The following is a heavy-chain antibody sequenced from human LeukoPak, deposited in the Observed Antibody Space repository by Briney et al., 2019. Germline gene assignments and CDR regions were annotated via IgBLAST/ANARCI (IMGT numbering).Heavy chain of an antibody. D-gene: IGHD6-6*01. CDR2: IFYTGTT. Sequence: SETLSLTCTVSGGSISISGYYWAWIGQPPGKGPEWIGSIFYTGTTYYNPSLKSRVTISVDTSKNQFSLKLSSVTAADTAVYYCARDKGTSYLSSFDYWGQGTLVTVSS. V-gene: IGHV4-39*07. J-gene: IGHJ4*02. CDR3: ARDKGTSYLSSFDY. CDR1: GGSISISGYY.